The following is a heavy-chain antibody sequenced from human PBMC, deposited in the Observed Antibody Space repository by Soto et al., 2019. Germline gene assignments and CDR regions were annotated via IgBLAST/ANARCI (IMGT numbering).Heavy chain of an antibody. V-gene: IGHV4-31*03. CDR3: ARLRRVFDISGYYRPSIDF. J-gene: IGHJ4*02. Sequence: LSLTCSVSGGSVSSDGSYWAWIRQHPGEGLEWIGHIYHSGTTYYSPSLQSRLIISVDTSKNQFALRLSSVTAADTALYFCARLRRVFDISGYYRPSIDFSGPGPLVTVSS. CDR2: IYHSGTT. CDR1: GGSVSSDGSY. D-gene: IGHD3-3*01.